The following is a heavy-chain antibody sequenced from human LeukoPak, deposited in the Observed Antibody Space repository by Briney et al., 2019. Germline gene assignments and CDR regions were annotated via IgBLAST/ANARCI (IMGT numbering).Heavy chain of an antibody. J-gene: IGHJ4*02. D-gene: IGHD2-8*01. CDR2: MNPNSGNT. CDR1: GYSFTSYD. CDR3: ATSLFCSNGVCYTGGYYFDY. V-gene: IGHV1-8*03. Sequence: ASVKVSCKASGYSFTSYDFTWVRQAPGQGLEWMGWMNPNSGNTAYAQKFQGRVTITSDTSITTAYMELSSLRSEDTAVYYCATSLFCSNGVCYTGGYYFDYWGQGTLVTVSS.